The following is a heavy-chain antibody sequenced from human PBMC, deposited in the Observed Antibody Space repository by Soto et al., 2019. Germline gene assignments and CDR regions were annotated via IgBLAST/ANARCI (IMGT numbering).Heavy chain of an antibody. Sequence: QVQLVQSGAEVKKPGASVKVSCKVSGYTLTELSMHWVRQAPGKGLEWMGGFDPEDGETIYAQKFQGRVTMTEDTSTDTAYMELSSLRSEDTAVYYCATLGYSYGRDLYFLPMADYWGQGTLVTVSS. CDR3: ATLGYSYGRDLYFLPMADY. J-gene: IGHJ4*02. CDR1: GYTLTELS. V-gene: IGHV1-24*01. CDR2: FDPEDGET. D-gene: IGHD5-18*01.